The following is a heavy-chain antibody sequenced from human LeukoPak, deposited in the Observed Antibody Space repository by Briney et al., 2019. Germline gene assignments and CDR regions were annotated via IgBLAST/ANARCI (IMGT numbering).Heavy chain of an antibody. CDR3: AKERQTGDYFTSDY. D-gene: IGHD4-17*01. CDR1: GFTFSSYT. Sequence: PGGSLRLSCAASGFTFSSYTMSWVRQAPGEGLEWLSAISGRGESTFYAPSVKGRFAISRDNSDNTLYLQTSSLRVDDTAVYFCAKERQTGDYFTSDYWGQGTLVTVSS. V-gene: IGHV3-23*01. J-gene: IGHJ4*02. CDR2: ISGRGEST.